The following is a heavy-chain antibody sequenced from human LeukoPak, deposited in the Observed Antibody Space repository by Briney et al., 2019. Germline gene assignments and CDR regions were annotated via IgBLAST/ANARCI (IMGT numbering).Heavy chain of an antibody. CDR3: AKDLIMITFGEGGFDY. J-gene: IGHJ4*02. V-gene: IGHV3-23*01. CDR1: GFTFSSYA. D-gene: IGHD3-16*01. CDR2: ISGSGGFT. Sequence: GGSLRLSCAASGFTFSSYAMTWVRQAPGKGLEWVSSISGSGGFTYYADSVKGRFTISRDNSKNTLYLLINSLRAEDTAVYYCAKDLIMITFGEGGFDYWGQGTLVTVSS.